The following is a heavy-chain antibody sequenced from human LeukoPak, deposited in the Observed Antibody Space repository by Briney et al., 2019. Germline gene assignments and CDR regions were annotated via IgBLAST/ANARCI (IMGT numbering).Heavy chain of an antibody. Sequence: GGSLRLSCAASGFTFSSYGMHWVRQAPGKGLEWVSAISGSGGSTYYADSVKGRFTISRDNSKNTLYLQMNSLRAEDTAVYYCARIGGDGYNMWDAFDIWGQGTMVTVSS. D-gene: IGHD5-24*01. CDR3: ARIGGDGYNMWDAFDI. J-gene: IGHJ3*02. CDR1: GFTFSSYG. CDR2: ISGSGGST. V-gene: IGHV3-23*01.